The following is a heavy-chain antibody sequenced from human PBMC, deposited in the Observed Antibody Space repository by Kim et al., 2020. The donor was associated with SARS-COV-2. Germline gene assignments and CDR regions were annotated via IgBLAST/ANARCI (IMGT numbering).Heavy chain of an antibody. CDR2: IIPIFGTA. D-gene: IGHD3-22*01. J-gene: IGHJ3*02. V-gene: IGHV1-69*13. Sequence: SVKVSCKASGGTFSSYAISWVRQAPGQGLEWMGGIIPIFGTANYAQKFQGRVTITADESTGTAYMELSSLRSEDTAVYYCARLSQYSSGYLRAFDIWGQGTMVTVSS. CDR1: GGTFSSYA. CDR3: ARLSQYSSGYLRAFDI.